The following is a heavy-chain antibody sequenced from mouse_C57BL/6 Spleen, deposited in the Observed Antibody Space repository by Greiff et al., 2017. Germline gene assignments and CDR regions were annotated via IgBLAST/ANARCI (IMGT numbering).Heavy chain of an antibody. CDR3: ARAVYGYVYAMDY. D-gene: IGHD2-2*01. CDR2: IYPGDGDT. CDR1: GYAFSSYW. J-gene: IGHJ4*01. V-gene: IGHV1-80*01. Sequence: QVQLKQSGAELVKPGASVKISCKASGYAFSSYWMNWVKQRPGKGLEWIGQIYPGDGDTNYNGKFKGKATLTADKSSSTAYMQLSSLTSEDSAVYFCARAVYGYVYAMDYWGQGTSVTVSS.